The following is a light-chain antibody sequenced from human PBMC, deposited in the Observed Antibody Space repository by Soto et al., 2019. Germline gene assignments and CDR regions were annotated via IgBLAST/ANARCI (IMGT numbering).Light chain of an antibody. Sequence: QSALTQPRSVSGSPGQSVTFSCTGTSSDVGGFDYVSWVQQHPGKVPKLMIYDVSKRPSGVPDRFSGSKSGDSASLTISGLQAEDEADYYCCSYAGTCRGYVFGTGTKSPS. CDR2: DVS. J-gene: IGLJ1*01. CDR1: SSDVGGFDY. V-gene: IGLV2-11*01. CDR3: CSYAGTCRGYV.